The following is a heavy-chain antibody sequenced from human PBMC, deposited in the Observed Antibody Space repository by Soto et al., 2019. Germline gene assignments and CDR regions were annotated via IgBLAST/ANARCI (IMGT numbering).Heavy chain of an antibody. J-gene: IGHJ3*02. CDR2: TYYRSKWYN. Sequence: AQTLSLTCAISGDSVSSNSAAWNWIRQSPSRGLEWLGRTYYRSKWYNDYAVSVKSRITINPDTSKNQFSLQLNSVTPEDTAVYYCVASSGYSKGAFEIWGQGTMVTVSS. D-gene: IGHD3-22*01. CDR3: VASSGYSKGAFEI. V-gene: IGHV6-1*01. CDR1: GDSVSSNSAA.